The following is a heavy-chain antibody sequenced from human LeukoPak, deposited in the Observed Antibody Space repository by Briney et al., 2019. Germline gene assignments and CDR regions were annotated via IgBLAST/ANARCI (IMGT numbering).Heavy chain of an antibody. Sequence: GGSLRLSCAASGFTFSSYWMHWVRQAPGKGLVWVSRIDGDGSNTNYADSVKGRFTISRDNAKNTLYLQMNSLRAEDTAVYYCARGGYFASGSYSDWGQGTLVTVSS. CDR2: IDGDGSNT. CDR1: GFTFSSYW. D-gene: IGHD3-10*01. V-gene: IGHV3-74*01. J-gene: IGHJ4*02. CDR3: ARGGYFASGSYSD.